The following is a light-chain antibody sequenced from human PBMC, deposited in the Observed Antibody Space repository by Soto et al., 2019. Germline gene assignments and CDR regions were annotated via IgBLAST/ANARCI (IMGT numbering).Light chain of an antibody. CDR1: QSISSW. V-gene: IGKV1-5*01. CDR2: DAS. Sequence: DIQMTQSTSTLSASVGDRVTITCRASQSISSWLAWYQQKPGKAPKRLIYDASSLESGIPSRFTGSGSGTEFALTIRSLQPDDFATYYCQQYNIYWTFGQGTKVEIK. J-gene: IGKJ1*01. CDR3: QQYNIYWT.